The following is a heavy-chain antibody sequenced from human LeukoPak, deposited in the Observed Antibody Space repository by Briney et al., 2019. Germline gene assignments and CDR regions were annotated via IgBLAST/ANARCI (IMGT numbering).Heavy chain of an antibody. J-gene: IGHJ4*02. CDR3: ARHDYGDYVVPLYYFDY. D-gene: IGHD4-17*01. CDR1: GGPFSGYY. CDR2: INHSGST. V-gene: IGHV4-34*01. Sequence: KPSETLSLTCAVYGGPFSGYYWSWIRQPPGKGLEWIGEINHSGSTNYNPSLKSRVTISVDTSKNQFSLKLSSVTAADTAVYYCARHDYGDYVVPLYYFDYWGQGTLVTVSS.